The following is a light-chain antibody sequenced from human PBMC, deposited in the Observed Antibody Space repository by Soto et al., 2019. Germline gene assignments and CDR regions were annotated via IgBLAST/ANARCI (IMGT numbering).Light chain of an antibody. CDR1: QSVSSSY. CDR3: QQYRTSPIT. Sequence: EIVLTQSPGTLSLYPWEGATLSCRASQSVSSSYIAWYQQRPGQTPSLLIYGASNRANGIPERFSGSGSGTDFTLTISSLEPEDFAVYYRQQYRTSPITFGQGTRLEIK. V-gene: IGKV3-20*01. CDR2: GAS. J-gene: IGKJ5*01.